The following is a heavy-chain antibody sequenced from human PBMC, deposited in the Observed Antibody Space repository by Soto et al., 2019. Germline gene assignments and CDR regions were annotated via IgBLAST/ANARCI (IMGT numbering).Heavy chain of an antibody. CDR2: IIPIFGTA. J-gene: IGHJ6*02. CDR3: ARAHKPADNGVYYYYGMDV. CDR1: GGTFSSYA. V-gene: IGHV1-69*06. D-gene: IGHD1-1*01. Sequence: SVKVSCKASGGTFSSYAISWVRQAPGQGLEWMGGIIPIFGTANYAQKFQGRVTITADKSTSTAYMELSSLRSEDTAVYYCARAHKPADNGVYYYYGMDVWGQGTTVTVSS.